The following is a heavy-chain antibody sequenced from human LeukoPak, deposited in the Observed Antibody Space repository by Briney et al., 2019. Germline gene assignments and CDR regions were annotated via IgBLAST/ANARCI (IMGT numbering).Heavy chain of an antibody. D-gene: IGHD5-12*01. J-gene: IGHJ4*02. CDR1: GFTFGDYA. Sequence: GGSLRLSCTASGFTFGDYAMSWVRQAPGKGLEWVGFIRSKAYGGTTEYAASVKGRFTISRDDSKSIAYLQMNSLKTEDTAVYYCTRVGGYSGYEPTDYWGQGTLVTVSS. V-gene: IGHV3-49*04. CDR3: TRVGGYSGYEPTDY. CDR2: IRSKAYGGTT.